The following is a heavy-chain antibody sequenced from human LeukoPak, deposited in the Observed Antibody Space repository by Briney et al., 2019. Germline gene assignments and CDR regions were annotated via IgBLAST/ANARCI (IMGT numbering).Heavy chain of an antibody. CDR2: INSDGSST. D-gene: IGHD2-2*01. CDR1: GFTFSSYS. J-gene: IGHJ4*02. CDR3: AKKMNRIVVVPAATDY. V-gene: IGHV3-74*01. Sequence: GGSLRLSCAASGFTFSSYSMNWVRQAPGKGLVWVSRINSDGSSTSYADSVKGRFTISRDNAKNTLYLQMNSLRAEDTAVYYCAKKMNRIVVVPAATDYWGQGTLVTVSS.